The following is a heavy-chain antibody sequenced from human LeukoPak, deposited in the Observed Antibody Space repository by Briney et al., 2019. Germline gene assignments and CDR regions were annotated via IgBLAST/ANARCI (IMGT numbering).Heavy chain of an antibody. CDR2: IGSSSSYI. V-gene: IGHV3-21*01. CDR1: GFTFSSYS. Sequence: GGSLRLSCAASGFTFSSYSMNWVRQAPGKGLEWVSSIGSSSSYIYYADSVKGRFTISRDNAKNSLYLQMNSLRAEDTAVYYCARWLENYYYYYCMDVWGQGTTVTVSS. J-gene: IGHJ6*02. CDR3: ARWLENYYYYYCMDV. D-gene: IGHD6-19*01.